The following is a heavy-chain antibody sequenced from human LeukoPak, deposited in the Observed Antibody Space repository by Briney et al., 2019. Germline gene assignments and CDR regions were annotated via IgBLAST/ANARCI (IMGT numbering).Heavy chain of an antibody. CDR3: ARRVGVALDY. CDR2: IYHSGST. V-gene: IGHV4-38-2*02. J-gene: IGHJ4*02. CDR1: GYSISSGYY. Sequence: PSETVSLTCTVSGYSISSGYYWGWIRQPPGKGLEWIGSIYHSGSTYYNPSLKSRVTISVDTSKNQFSLKLSSVTAADTAVYYCARRVGVALDYWGQGTLVTVSS. D-gene: IGHD2-21*01.